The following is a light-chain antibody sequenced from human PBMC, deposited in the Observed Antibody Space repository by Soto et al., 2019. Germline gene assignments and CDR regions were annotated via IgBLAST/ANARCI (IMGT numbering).Light chain of an antibody. CDR3: LQYNTFLHT. Sequence: IQMSQSPSTLSASVGDTVTLTCRASQNIARWLAWYQQKPGKAPRLVIFDATSLQTGVPSRFSASGSGADFPLTISSLQPDDLATYYCLQYNTFLHTFGQGTKL. CDR1: QNIARW. J-gene: IGKJ2*01. V-gene: IGKV1-5*01. CDR2: DAT.